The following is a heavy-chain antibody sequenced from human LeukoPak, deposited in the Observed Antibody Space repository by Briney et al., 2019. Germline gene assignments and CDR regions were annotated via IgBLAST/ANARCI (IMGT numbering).Heavy chain of an antibody. CDR2: ISVYNGKT. V-gene: IGHV1-18*01. Sequence: ASVKVSCKASGYTFTSYGISWVRQAPGQGLEWMGWISVYNGKTNYAQKLQGRVTMNTDTSTSTAYMELRSLRSDDTAVYYCAKGGPTADLRSPGRDWWGQGTLVTVSS. J-gene: IGHJ4*02. CDR1: GYTFTSYG. D-gene: IGHD5/OR15-5a*01. CDR3: AKGGPTADLRSPGRDW.